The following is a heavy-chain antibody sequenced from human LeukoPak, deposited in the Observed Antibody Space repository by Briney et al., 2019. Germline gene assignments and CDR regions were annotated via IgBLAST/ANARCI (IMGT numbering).Heavy chain of an antibody. CDR3: AKGIVGATSRTPNWFDP. CDR2: IYSGGST. D-gene: IGHD1-26*01. J-gene: IGHJ5*02. CDR1: GFTVSSNY. V-gene: IGHV3-53*01. Sequence: PGGSLRLSCAGSGFTVSSNYMSWVRQAPGKGLEWVSVIYSGGSTYYADSVKGRFTISRDNSKNTLYLQMNSLRAEDTAVYYCAKGIVGATSRTPNWFDPWGQGTLVTVSS.